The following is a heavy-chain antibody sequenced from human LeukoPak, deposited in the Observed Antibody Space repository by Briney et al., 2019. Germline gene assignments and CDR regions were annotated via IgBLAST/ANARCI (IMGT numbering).Heavy chain of an antibody. J-gene: IGHJ6*02. D-gene: IGHD5-12*01. CDR1: GYTFTGYY. CDR2: INPNSGGT. Sequence: GASVKVSCKASGYTFTGYYMHWVRQARGQGLEWMGWINPNSGGTNYAQKFQGWVTMTRDTSISTAYMELSRLRSDDTAVYYCARDSGYDLYYYYGMDVWGQGTTVTVSS. CDR3: ARDSGYDLYYYYGMDV. V-gene: IGHV1-2*04.